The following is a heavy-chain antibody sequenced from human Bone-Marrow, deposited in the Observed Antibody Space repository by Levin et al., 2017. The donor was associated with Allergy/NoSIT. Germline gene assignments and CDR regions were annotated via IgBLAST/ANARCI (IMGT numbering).Heavy chain of an antibody. V-gene: IGHV3-7*01. D-gene: IGHD3-16*02. J-gene: IGHJ4*02. Sequence: GESLKISCAASGFTFSSYWMSWVRQAPGKGLEWVANIKQDGSEKYYVDSVKGRFTISRDNAENSLYLQMNSLRAEDTAVYYCARAQGYYDYVWGSYRYLARGLYYFDYWGQGTLVTVSS. CDR1: GFTFSSYW. CDR3: ARAQGYYDYVWGSYRYLARGLYYFDY. CDR2: IKQDGSEK.